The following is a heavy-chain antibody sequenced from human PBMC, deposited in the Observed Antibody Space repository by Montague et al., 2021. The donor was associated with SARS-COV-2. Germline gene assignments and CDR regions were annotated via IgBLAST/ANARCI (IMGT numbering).Heavy chain of an antibody. J-gene: IGHJ1*01. Sequence: SETLSLTCTVSGASVRSGNSYWNWIRQPPGKGLEWIGYISYSGSTNYSPSLKSRVTISVDTSKNQLPLKVISATAADTAVYYCARTGYESVGYYYIYPDWGQGTLVTVSS. V-gene: IGHV4-61*01. CDR1: GASVRSGNSY. CDR2: ISYSGST. D-gene: IGHD3-22*01. CDR3: ARTGYESVGYYYIYPD.